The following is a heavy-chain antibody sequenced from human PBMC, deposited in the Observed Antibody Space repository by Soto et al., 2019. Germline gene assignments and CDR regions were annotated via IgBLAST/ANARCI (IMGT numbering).Heavy chain of an antibody. D-gene: IGHD3-9*01. Sequence: QVQLVQSGAEVKKPGASVKVSCKASGYTFTSYDINWVRQATGQGLEWMGWMNPNSGNTGYAQKFQGRVTMTRNTSISTAYMELSSLRSEDTAVYYCARGSYYDILPGYWEPYNWFDPWGQGTLVTVSS. V-gene: IGHV1-8*01. CDR2: MNPNSGNT. CDR1: GYTFTSYD. J-gene: IGHJ5*02. CDR3: ARGSYYDILPGYWEPYNWFDP.